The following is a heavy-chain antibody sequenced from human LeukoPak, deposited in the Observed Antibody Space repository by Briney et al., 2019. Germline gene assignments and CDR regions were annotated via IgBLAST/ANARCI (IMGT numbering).Heavy chain of an antibody. Sequence: SETLSLTCTVSGGSISSGSYYWSWIRQPAGKGLEWLGRIYTSGSTNYNPSLKTRVTMSVDTSKNQFSLKLSSVTAADTAVYYCARGGYYYDSSGYYAFHIWGQGTMVTVSS. J-gene: IGHJ3*02. CDR1: GGSISSGSYY. CDR3: ARGGYYYDSSGYYAFHI. V-gene: IGHV4-61*02. CDR2: IYTSGST. D-gene: IGHD3-22*01.